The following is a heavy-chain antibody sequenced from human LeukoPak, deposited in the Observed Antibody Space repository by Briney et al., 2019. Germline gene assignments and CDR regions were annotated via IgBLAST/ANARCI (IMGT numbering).Heavy chain of an antibody. CDR2: IYHSGST. D-gene: IGHD3-22*01. J-gene: IGHJ4*02. CDR1: GYSISSGYY. CDR3: ARSSPHYYDSSGYPFDY. V-gene: IGHV4-38-2*02. Sequence: PSETLSLTCTVSGYSISSGYYWGWIRQPPGKGLEWIGSIYHSGSTYYNPSLKSRVTISVDASKNQFSLKLSSVTAADTAVYYCARSSPHYYDSSGYPFDYWGQGTLVTVSS.